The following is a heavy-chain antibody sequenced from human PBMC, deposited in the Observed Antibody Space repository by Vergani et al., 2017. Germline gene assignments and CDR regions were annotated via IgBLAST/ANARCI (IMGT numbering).Heavy chain of an antibody. CDR2: IWYDGSNK. CDR3: ARWGRWELPAKVSGKNAFDI. D-gene: IGHD1-26*01. J-gene: IGHJ3*02. Sequence: QVQLVESGGGVVQPGRSLRLSCAASGFTFSSYGMHWVRQAPGKGLEWVAVIWYDGSNKYYADSVKGRFTISRDNSKDTLYLQMNSLRAEDTAVYYCARWGRWELPAKVSGKNAFDIWGQGTMVTVSS. V-gene: IGHV3-33*01. CDR1: GFTFSSYG.